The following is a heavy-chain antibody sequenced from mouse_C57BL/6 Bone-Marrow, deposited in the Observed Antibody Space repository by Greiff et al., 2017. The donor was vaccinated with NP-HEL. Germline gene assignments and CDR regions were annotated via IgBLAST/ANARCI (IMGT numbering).Heavy chain of an antibody. V-gene: IGHV1-54*01. CDR2: INPGSGGT. CDR3: ARGDYGYDVRLFAY. Sequence: VMLVESGAELVRPGTSVKVSCKASGYAFTNYLIEWVKQRPGQGLEWIGVINPGSGGTNYNEKFKGKATLTADKSSSTAYMQLSSLTSEDSAVYFCARGDYGYDVRLFAYWGQGTLVTVSA. J-gene: IGHJ3*01. CDR1: GYAFTNYL. D-gene: IGHD2-2*01.